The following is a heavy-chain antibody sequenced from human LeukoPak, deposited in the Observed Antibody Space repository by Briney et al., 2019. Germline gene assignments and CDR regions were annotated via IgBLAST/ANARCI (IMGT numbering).Heavy chain of an antibody. CDR3: ARGNSNGFDV. V-gene: IGHV3-30*02. Sequence: PGGSLRLSCSASGFTFNNYDMDWVRQAPGKGLEWVAFIRFDGTAQYYADSVKGRFTISRDNSKNTLYLQVNSVRPEDTAVYYCARGNSNGFDVWGQGTMVTVSS. J-gene: IGHJ3*01. D-gene: IGHD1-7*01. CDR1: GFTFNNYD. CDR2: IRFDGTAQ.